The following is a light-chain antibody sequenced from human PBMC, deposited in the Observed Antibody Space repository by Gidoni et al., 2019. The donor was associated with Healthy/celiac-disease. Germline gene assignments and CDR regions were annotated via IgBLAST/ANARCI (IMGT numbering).Light chain of an antibody. Sequence: QSVLTPPPPVSGAPGPRVTIPCTGSSTNIGAGYDVPWYQQLPGTAPTLLIYCNSNRPSAVPDRFSGSKSGTSSSLAITGLQAEDEADYYCQSYDSSLIGYVFGTGTKVTVL. J-gene: IGLJ1*01. V-gene: IGLV1-40*01. CDR3: QSYDSSLIGYV. CDR2: CNS. CDR1: STNIGAGYD.